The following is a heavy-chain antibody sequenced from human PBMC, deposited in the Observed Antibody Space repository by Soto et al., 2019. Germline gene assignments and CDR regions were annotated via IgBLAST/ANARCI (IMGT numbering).Heavy chain of an antibody. CDR1: RGSISLGDYY. Sequence: PSETLSLTCTVSRGSISLGDYYWSWIRQPPGKGVEWIWYIYSSGSTYYNPSLKSRVTIAVDTSKNNFSLKLSSVTDAVTVVYYCVKADCGGDCYSTYWGHGTMVTVSP. J-gene: IGHJ4*01. CDR2: IYSSGST. D-gene: IGHD2-21*02. V-gene: IGHV4-30-4*01. CDR3: VKADCGGDCYSTY.